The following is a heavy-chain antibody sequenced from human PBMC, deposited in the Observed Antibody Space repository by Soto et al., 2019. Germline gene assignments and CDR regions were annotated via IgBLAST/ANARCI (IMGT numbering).Heavy chain of an antibody. CDR1: GFTFDDYT. J-gene: IGHJ6*02. V-gene: IGHV3-43*01. CDR3: AKDYSSSDYYYYGMDV. D-gene: IGHD6-6*01. Sequence: GGSLRLSCAASGFTFDDYTMHWVRQAPGKGLEWVSLISWDGGSTYYADSVKGRFTISRDNSKNSLYLQMNSLRTEDTALYYCAKDYSSSDYYYYGMDVWGQGXTVTVYS. CDR2: ISWDGGST.